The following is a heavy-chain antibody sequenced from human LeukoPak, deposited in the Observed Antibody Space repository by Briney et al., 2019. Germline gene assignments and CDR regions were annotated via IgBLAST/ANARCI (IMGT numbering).Heavy chain of an antibody. V-gene: IGHV4-39*07. CDR3: ASGTTYYDFWSGYPLFDY. CDR1: GGSISSSSYY. CDR2: IYYSGST. Sequence: SETLSLTCTVSGGSISSSSYYWGWIRQPPGKGLEWIGSIYYSGSTYYNPSLKSRVTISVDTSKNQFSLKLSSVTAADTAVYYCASGTTYYDFWSGYPLFDYWGQGTLVTVSS. J-gene: IGHJ4*02. D-gene: IGHD3-3*01.